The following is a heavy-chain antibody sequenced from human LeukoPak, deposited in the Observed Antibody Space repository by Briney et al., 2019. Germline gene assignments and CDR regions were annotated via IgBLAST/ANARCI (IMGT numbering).Heavy chain of an antibody. CDR2: IKQDGGEK. Sequence: GGAVRVSCAASGFTFSDFWMQWVGQAAGKGLEWVANIKQDGGEKYYVDSVKGRFTISRDNAMNALYLQMNNLRAEDTAVYYCARRYFDYWGQGTLVTVSS. CDR3: ARRYFDY. CDR1: GFTFSDFW. V-gene: IGHV3-7*03. J-gene: IGHJ4*02.